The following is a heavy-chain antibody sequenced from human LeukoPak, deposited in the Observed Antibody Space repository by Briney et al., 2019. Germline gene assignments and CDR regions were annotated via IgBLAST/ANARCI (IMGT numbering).Heavy chain of an antibody. V-gene: IGHV4-31*03. CDR3: VRDPTTTRGAFDI. CDR2: IYYSGST. Sequence: SQTLCLTCTVSGGSISSGGYYWSWIRQHPGQGLEWIGYIYYSGSTYYNPSLKSRITISVDTSKNQFSLELTSVTAADTAVYYCVRDPTTTRGAFDIWGQGTMVTVSS. CDR1: GGSISSGGYY. J-gene: IGHJ3*02. D-gene: IGHD1-1*01.